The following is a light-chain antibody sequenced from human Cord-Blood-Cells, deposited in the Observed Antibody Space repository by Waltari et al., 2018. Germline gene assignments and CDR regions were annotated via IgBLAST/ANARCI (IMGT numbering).Light chain of an antibody. V-gene: IGKV1-39*01. Sequence: DIQMTQSPSSLSASVGDRVTITCRASQSISSYLNWYQQKPGKAPKLLIDAASSLQRGVPSRFRGSGSGTDFTLTIRSLQPADFATYYCQQSYSTLTWTFGQGTKVEIK. CDR2: AAS. CDR3: QQSYSTLTWT. CDR1: QSISSY. J-gene: IGKJ1*01.